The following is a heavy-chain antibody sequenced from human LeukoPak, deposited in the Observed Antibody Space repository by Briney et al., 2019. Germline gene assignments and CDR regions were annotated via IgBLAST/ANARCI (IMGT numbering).Heavy chain of an antibody. CDR2: IYYSGST. CDR1: GGSISSGGYY. J-gene: IGHJ4*02. Sequence: SETLSLTCTVSGGSISSGGYYWSWIRQPPGKGLEWIGYIYYSGSTNYNPSLKSRVTISVDTSKNQFSLKLSSVTAADTAVYYCAREGGGSSYYFDYWGQGTLVTVSS. D-gene: IGHD1-26*01. V-gene: IGHV4-61*08. CDR3: AREGGGSSYYFDY.